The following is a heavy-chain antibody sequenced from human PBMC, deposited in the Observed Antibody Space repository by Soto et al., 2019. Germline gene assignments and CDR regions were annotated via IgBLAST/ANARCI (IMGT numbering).Heavy chain of an antibody. D-gene: IGHD3-9*01. CDR1: GGSISSSSYY. Sequence: SETLSLTCTVSGGSISSSSYYWGWIRQPPGKGLEWIGYIYYSGSTNYNPSLKSRVTISVDTSKNQFPLKLSSVTAADTAVYYCAGGVYYDILTGYYIGSPYYGMDVWGQGTTVTVSS. J-gene: IGHJ6*02. V-gene: IGHV4-61*05. CDR2: IYYSGST. CDR3: AGGVYYDILTGYYIGSPYYGMDV.